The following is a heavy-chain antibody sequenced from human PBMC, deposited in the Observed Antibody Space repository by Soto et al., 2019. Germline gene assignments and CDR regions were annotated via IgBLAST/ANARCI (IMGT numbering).Heavy chain of an antibody. V-gene: IGHV3-23*01. CDR2: ISGSGGST. CDR3: AKDPLYFSGYGENWYFDL. Sequence: EVQLLESGGGLVQPGGSLRLSCAASGFTFSSYAMSWVRQAPGKGLEWVSAISGSGGSTYYADSVKGRFTISRDNSKNTLYLQMNSLRAEDTAVYYCAKDPLYFSGYGENWYFDLWGRGTLVTVSS. CDR1: GFTFSSYA. D-gene: IGHD5-12*01. J-gene: IGHJ2*01.